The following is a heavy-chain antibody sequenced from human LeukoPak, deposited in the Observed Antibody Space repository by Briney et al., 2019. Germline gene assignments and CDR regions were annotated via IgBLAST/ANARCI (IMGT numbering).Heavy chain of an antibody. CDR2: IYYSGST. CDR3: ARDRRYSSGWYKGQGWYFDL. V-gene: IGHV4-59*01. CDR1: GGSISSYH. D-gene: IGHD6-19*01. Sequence: SETLSLTCTVSGGSISSYHWSWIRQPPGKGLEWIGYIYYSGSTNYNPSLKSRVTISVDTSKNQFSLKLSPVTAADTAVYYCARDRRYSSGWYKGQGWYFDLWGRGTLVTVSS. J-gene: IGHJ2*01.